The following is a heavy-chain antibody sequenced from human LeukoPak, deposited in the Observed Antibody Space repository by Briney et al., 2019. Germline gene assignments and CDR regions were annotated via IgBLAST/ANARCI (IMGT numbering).Heavy chain of an antibody. CDR3: ARYEQLFKFDS. CDR2: INTNTGEP. J-gene: IGHJ4*02. Sequence: ASVKVSCKASGYTFTNYAMNWVRQAPGQGLEWMGWINTNTGEPTYAQGFTGRFVFSLDTSVSTAFLQISRLKAEDTAVYYCARYEQLFKFDSWGQGTLVTVSS. V-gene: IGHV7-4-1*02. CDR1: GYTFTNYA. D-gene: IGHD5-24*01.